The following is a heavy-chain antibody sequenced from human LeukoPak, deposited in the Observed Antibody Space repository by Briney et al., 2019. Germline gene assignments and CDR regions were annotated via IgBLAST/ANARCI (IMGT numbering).Heavy chain of an antibody. J-gene: IGHJ4*02. D-gene: IGHD3-22*01. CDR1: GFTFSSYA. V-gene: IGHV3-23*01. Sequence: PGGSLRLSCAASGFTFSSYAMSWVRQAPGKGLEWVSAISGSGGSTYYADSVKGRFTISRDNSKNTLYLQMNSLRAEDTAVYYCAKGQYYYDSSGYFARPETGTRTLLGEIGVFDYWGQGTLVTVSS. CDR3: AKGQYYYDSSGYFARPETGTRTLLGEIGVFDY. CDR2: ISGSGGST.